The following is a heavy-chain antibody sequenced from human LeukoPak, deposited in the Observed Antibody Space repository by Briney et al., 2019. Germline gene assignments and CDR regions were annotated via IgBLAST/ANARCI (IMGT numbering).Heavy chain of an antibody. J-gene: IGHJ4*02. Sequence: GGSLRLSCAASGFIFTNYFISWVHQAPGKGLEWVASIKHDGSEKYYVDSVRGRFTISRDNTMNSLYLQMSSLRAEDTAVYYCATDRGWRTSGYYLYYFEYWGQGTLVTYSS. CDR1: GFIFTNYF. CDR3: ATDRGWRTSGYYLYYFEY. D-gene: IGHD3-3*01. CDR2: IKHDGSEK. V-gene: IGHV3-7*01.